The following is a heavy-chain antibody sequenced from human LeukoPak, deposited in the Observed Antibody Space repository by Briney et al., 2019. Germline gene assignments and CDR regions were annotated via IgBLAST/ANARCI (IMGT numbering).Heavy chain of an antibody. D-gene: IGHD6-13*01. CDR1: GYTFTGYY. V-gene: IGHV1-2*02. CDR3: ARGRLYSNDRKAFDY. CDR2: INPNSSGT. J-gene: IGHJ4*02. Sequence: ASVKVSCKASGYTFTGYYMHWVRQAPGQGLEWMGWINPNSSGTNYAQKFQGRVTMTRDTSISTAYMELSRLRSDDTAVYYCARGRLYSNDRKAFDYWGQGTLVTVSS.